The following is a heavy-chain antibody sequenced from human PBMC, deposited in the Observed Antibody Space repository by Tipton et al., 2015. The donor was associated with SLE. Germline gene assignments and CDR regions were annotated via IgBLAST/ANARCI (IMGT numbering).Heavy chain of an antibody. CDR3: AKQAYCSGTYCSPFTY. CDR2: INESGS. CDR1: GGSFSGYF. J-gene: IGHJ4*02. V-gene: IGHV4-34*01. D-gene: IGHD2-2*01. Sequence: TLSLTCAVYGGSFSGYFWSWIRQPPGKGLEWIGEINESGSTISLDTSKNHVALNLTSVTAADTAVFYCAKQAYCSGTYCSPFTYWGQGALVTVSS.